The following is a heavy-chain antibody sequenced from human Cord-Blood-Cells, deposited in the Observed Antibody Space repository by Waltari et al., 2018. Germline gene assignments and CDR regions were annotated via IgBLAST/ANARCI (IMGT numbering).Heavy chain of an antibody. CDR2: IYTSGST. D-gene: IGHD6-6*01. CDR3: ARPTSSSSWYFDL. Sequence: QVQLQESGPGLVKPSQTLSLTCPVSGGSIRSGSYYWSWIRQPAGKGLEWIGYIYTSGSTNYNPSLKSRVTISVDTSKNQFSLKLSSVTAADTAVYYCARPTSSSSWYFDLWGRGTLVTVSS. J-gene: IGHJ2*01. V-gene: IGHV4-61*09. CDR1: GGSIRSGSYY.